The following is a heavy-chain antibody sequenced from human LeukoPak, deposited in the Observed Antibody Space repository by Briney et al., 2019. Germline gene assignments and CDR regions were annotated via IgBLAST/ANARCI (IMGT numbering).Heavy chain of an antibody. CDR3: AKDPDSSGWYGWFDP. CDR2: ISGSGGST. D-gene: IGHD6-19*01. CDR1: GFTFSSYA. V-gene: IGHV3-23*01. Sequence: PGGSLRLSCAASGFTFSSYAMSWVRQAPGKGLEWVSAISGSGGSTYYADSVKGRFTISRDNSKNTLYLQMNSLRAEDTAVYYCAKDPDSSGWYGWFDPWGQGTLVTVSS. J-gene: IGHJ5*02.